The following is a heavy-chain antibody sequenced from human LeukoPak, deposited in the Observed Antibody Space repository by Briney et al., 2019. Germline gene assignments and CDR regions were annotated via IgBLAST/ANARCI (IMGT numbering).Heavy chain of an antibody. V-gene: IGHV4-61*02. D-gene: IGHD6-19*01. CDR3: ARGMAGDPFDY. CDR1: GGSISSSSYY. CDR2: IYTSGST. J-gene: IGHJ4*02. Sequence: SETLSLTCTVSGGSISSSSYYWSWIRQPAGKGLEWIGRIYTSGSTNYNPSLKSRVTISVDTSKNQFSLKLNSVTAADTAVYYCARGMAGDPFDYWGQGTLVTVSS.